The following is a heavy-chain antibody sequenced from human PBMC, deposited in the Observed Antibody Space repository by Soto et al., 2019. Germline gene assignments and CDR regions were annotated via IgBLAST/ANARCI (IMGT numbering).Heavy chain of an antibody. D-gene: IGHD1-26*01. Sequence: GGSRRLSCAASGFTSSDYYMSWIRLAPGKGLEWVSYISSSDRTIYCAVSVKSRITINPDTSKNQFSLQLNSVTPEDTAVYYCARAGRNGMDVWGQGTTVTVSS. CDR3: ARAGRNGMDV. CDR1: GFTSSDYY. CDR2: ISSSDRTI. J-gene: IGHJ6*02. V-gene: IGHV3-11*04.